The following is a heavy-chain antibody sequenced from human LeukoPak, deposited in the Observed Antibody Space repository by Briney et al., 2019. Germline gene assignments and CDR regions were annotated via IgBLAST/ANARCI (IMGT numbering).Heavy chain of an antibody. CDR1: GSTFRSYA. D-gene: IGHD4-17*01. Sequence: PGGSLRLSCAASGSTFRSYAMNWVHQAPGKGLEWVSAISGSGSATYYADSVKGRFTISRDNSKNTLYLQMNSLRAEDTAVYYCAKDQYGEAFDIWGPGTMVTVSS. J-gene: IGHJ3*02. CDR3: AKDQYGEAFDI. CDR2: ISGSGSAT. V-gene: IGHV3-23*01.